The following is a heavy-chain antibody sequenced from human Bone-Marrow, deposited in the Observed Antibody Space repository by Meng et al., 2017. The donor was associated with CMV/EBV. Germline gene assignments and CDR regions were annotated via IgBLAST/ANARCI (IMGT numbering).Heavy chain of an antibody. CDR3: ARGVRYCSSTSCLWFDY. J-gene: IGHJ4*02. V-gene: IGHV3-21*04. D-gene: IGHD2-2*01. Sequence: GESLKISCAASGFTFSSYSMNWVRQAPGKGLEWVSSISSSSSYIYYADSVKGRFTISRDNAKNSLYLQMNSLRAEDTAVYYCARGVRYCSSTSCLWFDYWGQGTLVTVSS. CDR2: ISSSSSYI. CDR1: GFTFSSYS.